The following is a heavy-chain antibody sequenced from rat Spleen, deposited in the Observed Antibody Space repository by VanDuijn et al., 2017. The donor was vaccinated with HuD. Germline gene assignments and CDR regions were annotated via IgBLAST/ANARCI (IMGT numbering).Heavy chain of an antibody. CDR2: IWGDGST. V-gene: IGHV2S61*01. CDR3: ARSGQTTRILAY. D-gene: IGHD1-4*01. J-gene: IGHJ3*01. Sequence: QVQLKESGPGLVQPSQTLSLTCTVSGFSLISYAVNWVRQPPGKGLEWTGGIWGDGSTNYNSALKSRLNISRDTSKSQVFLEMNNLQTEDTATYFCARSGQTTRILAYWGQGTLVTVSS. CDR1: GFSLISYA.